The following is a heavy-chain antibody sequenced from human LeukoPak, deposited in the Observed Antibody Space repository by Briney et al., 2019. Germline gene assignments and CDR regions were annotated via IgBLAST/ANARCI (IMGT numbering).Heavy chain of an antibody. Sequence: GGSLRLSCAASGFTLSSYAMSWVRQAPGKGLEWVSAISDSGNTYHADSVKGRFTISRDSSKNTLFLQMNRLRPEDAAVYYCAKAPVTTCSGAYCYPFDYWGQGTLVTVSS. D-gene: IGHD2-21*01. CDR3: AKAPVTTCSGAYCYPFDY. CDR1: GFTLSSYA. V-gene: IGHV3-23*01. J-gene: IGHJ4*02. CDR2: ISDSGNT.